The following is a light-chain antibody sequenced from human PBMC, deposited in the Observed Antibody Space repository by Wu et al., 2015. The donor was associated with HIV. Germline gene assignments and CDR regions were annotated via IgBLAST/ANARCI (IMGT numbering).Light chain of an antibody. J-gene: IGKJ4*01. Sequence: EIVLTQSPATLSLSPGEGATLSCRASQSVSSYLAWYQQKPGQAPRLLIYDASNRATGIPARFSGSGSGTDFTLTISSLEPEDFAVYYCQQHNNWPLTFGGGTKVEI. CDR2: DAS. V-gene: IGKV3-11*01. CDR1: QSVSSY. CDR3: QQHNNWPLT.